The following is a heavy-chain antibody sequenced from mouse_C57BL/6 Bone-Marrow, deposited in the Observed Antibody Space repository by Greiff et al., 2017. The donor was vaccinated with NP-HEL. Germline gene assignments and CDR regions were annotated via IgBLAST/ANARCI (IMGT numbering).Heavy chain of an antibody. CDR3: TTAYDYDY. CDR2: IDPENGDT. J-gene: IGHJ2*01. D-gene: IGHD2-4*01. V-gene: IGHV14-4*01. Sequence: VQLQQSGAELVRPGASVKLSCSASGFNIKDDYMHWVKQRPEQGLEWIGWIDPENGDTEYASKFQGTATITADTSSNTAYLQLRSLTSEDTAVYYCTTAYDYDYWGQGTTLTVSS. CDR1: GFNIKDDY.